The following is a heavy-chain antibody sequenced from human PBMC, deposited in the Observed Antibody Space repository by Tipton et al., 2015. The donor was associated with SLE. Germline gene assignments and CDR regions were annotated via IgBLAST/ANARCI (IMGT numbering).Heavy chain of an antibody. D-gene: IGHD3-10*02. Sequence: TLSLTCAVYGGSFSAYYWSWIRQPPGKGLEWIGEINHSGSTNYNPSLKSRVTISVDTSKNQLSLKLSSVTAADTAVYHCARVSGRHNYVLDYWGQGTLVTVSS. J-gene: IGHJ4*02. CDR2: INHSGST. CDR1: GGSFSAYY. V-gene: IGHV4-34*01. CDR3: ARVSGRHNYVLDY.